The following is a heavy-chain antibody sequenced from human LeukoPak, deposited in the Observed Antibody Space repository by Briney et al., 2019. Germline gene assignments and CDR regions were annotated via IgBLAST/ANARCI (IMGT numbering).Heavy chain of an antibody. J-gene: IGHJ4*02. Sequence: PGRSLRLSCAASGFTFTSYAMGWVRQAPGKGLEWVSTISDTGGSTDYADSVKGRFTISRDNSKSTLYLQMNSLRAEDTAVYYCAKDSWYTSGWFDYWGQGTLVTVSS. CDR1: GFTFTSYA. CDR3: AKDSWYTSGWFDY. CDR2: ISDTGGST. V-gene: IGHV3-23*01. D-gene: IGHD6-19*01.